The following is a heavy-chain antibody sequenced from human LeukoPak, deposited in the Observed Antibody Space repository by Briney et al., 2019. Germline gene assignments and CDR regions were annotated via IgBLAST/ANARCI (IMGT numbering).Heavy chain of an antibody. V-gene: IGHV5-51*01. CDR2: IYPGDCDT. CDR1: GYIFTRYW. D-gene: IGHD3-22*01. CDR3: ARSIGASSGNAFDI. Sequence: GESLKISRKGSGYIFTRYWIGWVRQMPGKGVAGMGIIYPGDCDTRYSPSFQGQVTILADKSISTDYLQWSSLKASDTAMYYCARSIGASSGNAFDIWGQGTMVTVSS. J-gene: IGHJ3*02.